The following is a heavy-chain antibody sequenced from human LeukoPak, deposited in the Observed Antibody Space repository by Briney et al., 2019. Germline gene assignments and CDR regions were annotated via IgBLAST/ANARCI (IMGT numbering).Heavy chain of an antibody. CDR3: ARRSMGDY. CDR2: IYPRDSGT. Sequence: GESLKIFCGGSGYSLNSYWVGWGRQMSGEGHEWMGIIYPRDSGTRYSPAFPAQVTISADKSISTAYLQWTSLKASNTAMYYCARRSMGDYWAQGTLVTVSS. V-gene: IGHV5-51*01. J-gene: IGHJ4*02. D-gene: IGHD2/OR15-2a*01. CDR1: GYSLNSYW.